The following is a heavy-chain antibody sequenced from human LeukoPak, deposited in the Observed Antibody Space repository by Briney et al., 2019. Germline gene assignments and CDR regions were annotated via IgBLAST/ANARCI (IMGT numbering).Heavy chain of an antibody. Sequence: PSETLSLTCTVSGGSISSYYWSWIRQPAGKGLEWVGRIYPSGSINYNLSLKSRLTMSVDTSKNPFSLKLNSVTAADTAMYHCARSDGSWYPYLFDFWGQGILVTVSS. CDR2: IYPSGSI. J-gene: IGHJ4*02. D-gene: IGHD6-13*01. CDR3: ARSDGSWYPYLFDF. V-gene: IGHV4-4*07. CDR1: GGSISSYY.